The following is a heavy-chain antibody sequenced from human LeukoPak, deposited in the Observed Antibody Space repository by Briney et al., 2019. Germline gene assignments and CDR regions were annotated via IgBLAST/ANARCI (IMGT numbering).Heavy chain of an antibody. CDR3: ARGTRCSGGSCYVGVGENWFDP. D-gene: IGHD2-15*01. V-gene: IGHV1-69*05. Sequence: SVKVSCKASGGTLSSYAISWVRQAPGQGLEWMGRIIPIFGTANYAQKFQGRVTITTDESTSTAYMELSSLRSEDTAVYYCARGTRCSGGSCYVGVGENWFDPWGQGTLVTVSS. CDR2: IIPIFGTA. J-gene: IGHJ5*02. CDR1: GGTLSSYA.